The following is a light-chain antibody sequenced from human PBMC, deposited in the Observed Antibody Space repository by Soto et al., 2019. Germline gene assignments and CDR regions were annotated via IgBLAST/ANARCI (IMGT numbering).Light chain of an antibody. CDR2: EGS. V-gene: IGLV2-23*01. Sequence: QYVLTQPASVSGSPGQSITISCTGTSSDVGSYNLVSWYQQHPGKAPKLMIYEGSKRPSGVSNRFSGSKSGNTASLTISGLQAEDEADYYCCSYAGSSTHVVFGGGTQLTVL. CDR1: SSDVGSYNL. J-gene: IGLJ2*01. CDR3: CSYAGSSTHVV.